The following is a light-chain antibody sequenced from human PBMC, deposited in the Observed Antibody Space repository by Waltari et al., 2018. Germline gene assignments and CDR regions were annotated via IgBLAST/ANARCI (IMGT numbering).Light chain of an antibody. Sequence: DIQMTQSPSSVSASVGDRVTITCRASQDIRTWLTWYQQKPGKAPKLLIYAASGLQSGVPSRFSGSGTGTEFTLTISSLQPEDFATYYCQQANSFPYSFGQGTKQEIK. V-gene: IGKV1-12*01. CDR2: AAS. J-gene: IGKJ2*03. CDR3: QQANSFPYS. CDR1: QDIRTW.